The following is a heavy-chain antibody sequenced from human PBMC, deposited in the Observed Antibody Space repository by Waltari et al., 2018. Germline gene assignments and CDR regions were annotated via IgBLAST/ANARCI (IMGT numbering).Heavy chain of an antibody. CDR1: GFTFSGSA. CDR2: IRSKANSYAT. V-gene: IGHV3-73*02. CDR3: TRQKPPFDP. Sequence: EVQLVESGGGLVQPGGSLKLSCAASGFTFSGSAIHWVRQASGKGLEWVGRIRSKANSYATAYAASVKGRFTISRDDSKNTAYLQMNSLKTEDTAVYYCTRQKPPFDPWGQGTLVTVSS. J-gene: IGHJ5*02.